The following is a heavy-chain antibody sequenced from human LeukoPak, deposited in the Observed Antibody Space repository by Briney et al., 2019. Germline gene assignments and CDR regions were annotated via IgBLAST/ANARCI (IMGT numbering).Heavy chain of an antibody. V-gene: IGHV4-34*01. CDR3: ARGDYYDASGYQPPFNY. CDR2: INRSGST. J-gene: IGHJ4*02. D-gene: IGHD3-22*01. CDR1: GGSFSGYY. Sequence: SETLSLTCAVSGGSFSGYYWSWIRQPPGKGLEWIGEINRSGSTNYNPSLKSRVTMSVDTSKNHFSLKLSSVIAADTAVYYCARGDYYDASGYQPPFNYWGQGTLVTVSS.